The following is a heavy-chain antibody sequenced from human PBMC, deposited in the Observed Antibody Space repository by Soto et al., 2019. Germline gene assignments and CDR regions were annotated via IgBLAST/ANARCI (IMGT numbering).Heavy chain of an antibody. CDR3: ARGNHFNYALFDV. Sequence: ASVKVSCKASGYTFSDFDNNRLRQAAGQGPEWVGWMNAKSGDTFSAQRLQGKFNMTWDTSLSTAYMEVGSLTSDDAALYYCARGNHFNYALFDVWGQRSTVTVSS. J-gene: IGHJ6*02. CDR2: MNAKSGDT. CDR1: GYTFSDFD. V-gene: IGHV1-8*01. D-gene: IGHD3-16*01.